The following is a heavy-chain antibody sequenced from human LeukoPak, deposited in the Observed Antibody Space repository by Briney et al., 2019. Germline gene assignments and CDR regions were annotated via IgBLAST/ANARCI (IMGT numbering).Heavy chain of an antibody. CDR2: IYYSGST. J-gene: IGHJ4*02. V-gene: IGHV4-59*01. D-gene: IGHD6-13*01. Sequence: SETLSLTCTVSGGSISSYYWSWIRQPPGKGLEWIGYIYYSGSTNYNPSLKSRVTISVDTSKNQFSLKLSSVTAADTAVYYCAREGRAAAGTEIDYWGQGTLVTVSS. CDR1: GGSISSYY. CDR3: AREGRAAAGTEIDY.